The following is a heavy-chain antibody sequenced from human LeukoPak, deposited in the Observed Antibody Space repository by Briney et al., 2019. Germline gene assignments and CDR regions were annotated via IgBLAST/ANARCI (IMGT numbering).Heavy chain of an antibody. Sequence: SETLSLTCTVPGGSISSYYWSWIRQPPGKGLEWIGYIYYSGSTNYNPSLKSRVTISVDTSKNQFSLKLSSVTAADTAVYYCARADTAMVRDAFDIWGQGTMVTVSS. CDR3: ARADTAMVRDAFDI. CDR2: IYYSGST. CDR1: GGSISSYY. V-gene: IGHV4-59*01. D-gene: IGHD5-18*01. J-gene: IGHJ3*02.